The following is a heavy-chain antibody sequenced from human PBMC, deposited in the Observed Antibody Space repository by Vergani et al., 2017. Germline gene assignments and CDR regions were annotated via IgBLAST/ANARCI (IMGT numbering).Heavy chain of an antibody. D-gene: IGHD5-12*01. V-gene: IGHV3-23*01. CDR1: GFTFSTYA. Sequence: EVQLLESGGSLKQPGGSVRLSCAASGFTFSTYAMQWVRQAPGKGLEWVSALTGGGGSTYYADSFKGRFIISRDNSRDTLYLQMNSLRPEDTATYYCVKDAGGYESFFDSWGQGTLVTVSS. J-gene: IGHJ4*02. CDR3: VKDAGGYESFFDS. CDR2: LTGGGGST.